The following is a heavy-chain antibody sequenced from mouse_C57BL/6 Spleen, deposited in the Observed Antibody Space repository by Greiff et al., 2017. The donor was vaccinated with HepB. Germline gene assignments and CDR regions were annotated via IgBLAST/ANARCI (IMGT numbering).Heavy chain of an antibody. CDR3: ARYYGSSHYFDY. Sequence: QVQLKQPGAELVKPGASVKLSCKASGYTFTSYWMQWVKQRPGQGLEWIGEIDPSDSYTNYNQKFKGKATLTVDTSSSTAYMQLSSLTSEDSAVYYCARYYGSSHYFDYWGQGTTLTVSS. D-gene: IGHD1-1*01. V-gene: IGHV1-50*01. J-gene: IGHJ2*01. CDR1: GYTFTSYW. CDR2: IDPSDSYT.